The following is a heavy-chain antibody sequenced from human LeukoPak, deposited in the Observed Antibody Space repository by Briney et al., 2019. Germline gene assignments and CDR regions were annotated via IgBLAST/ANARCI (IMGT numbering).Heavy chain of an antibody. CDR2: IYSGGST. D-gene: IGHD6-13*01. CDR1: GLTFSNYV. CDR3: AREARVYRTFSHFDY. V-gene: IGHV3-53*01. J-gene: IGHJ4*02. Sequence: PGGSLRLSCTASGLTFSNYVMNWVRQAPGKGLEWVSVIYSGGSTYYADSVKGRFTISRDNSKNTLYLQMNSLRAEDTAVYYCAREARVYRTFSHFDYWGQGTLVTVSS.